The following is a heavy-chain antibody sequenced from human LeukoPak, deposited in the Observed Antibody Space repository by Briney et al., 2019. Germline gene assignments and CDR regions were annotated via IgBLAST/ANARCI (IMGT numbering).Heavy chain of an antibody. Sequence: KPSETLSLTCTVSGGSISSYYWSWIRQPPGKGLEWIGYIYYSGSTNYNPSLKSRVTISVDTSKNLFSLKLSSVTAADTDVYYCARVETAAGYFDYWGQGTLVTVSS. J-gene: IGHJ4*02. D-gene: IGHD6-13*01. CDR3: ARVETAAGYFDY. CDR1: GGSISSYY. V-gene: IGHV4-59*01. CDR2: IYYSGST.